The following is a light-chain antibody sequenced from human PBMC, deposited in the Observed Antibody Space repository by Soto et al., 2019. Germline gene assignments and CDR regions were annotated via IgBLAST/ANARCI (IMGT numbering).Light chain of an antibody. CDR1: QRVSNK. V-gene: IGKV3-15*01. J-gene: IGKJ4*01. CDR2: GAS. Sequence: EIVMTQSPATLSVSPGERATLSCRASQRVSNKLAWYQQKPGQAPRLLIYGASTRATGIPARFSGSGSGTEFTLTISSLQSEDFAVYYCKEYNNWHPVTFGGGTKVEIK. CDR3: KEYNNWHPVT.